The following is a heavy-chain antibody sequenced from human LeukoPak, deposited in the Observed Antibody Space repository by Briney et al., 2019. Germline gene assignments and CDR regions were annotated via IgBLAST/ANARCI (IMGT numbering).Heavy chain of an antibody. CDR3: ARQYSYGYDFDY. CDR2: INHSGST. Sequence: PSETLSLTCAVYGGSFSGYYWSWLRQPPGKGLEWLGEINHSGSTNYNPSLKSRVTISVDTSKNQFSLKLSSVTAADTAVYYCARQYSYGYDFDYWGQGTLVTVSS. CDR1: GGSFSGYY. D-gene: IGHD5-18*01. V-gene: IGHV4-34*01. J-gene: IGHJ4*02.